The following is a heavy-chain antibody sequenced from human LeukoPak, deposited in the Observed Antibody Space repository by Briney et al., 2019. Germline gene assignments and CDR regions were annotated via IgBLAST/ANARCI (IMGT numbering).Heavy chain of an antibody. V-gene: IGHV4-4*07. Sequence: PSETLSLTCTVSGGSISSYYWSWIRQPAGKGLEWIGRIYTSGSTNYNPSLKSRVTISVDTSKNQFSLKLSSVTAADTAVYYCAVTYVWGSYRSHYFDYWGQGTLVTVSS. CDR1: GGSISSYY. CDR3: AVTYVWGSYRSHYFDY. D-gene: IGHD3-16*02. CDR2: IYTSGST. J-gene: IGHJ4*02.